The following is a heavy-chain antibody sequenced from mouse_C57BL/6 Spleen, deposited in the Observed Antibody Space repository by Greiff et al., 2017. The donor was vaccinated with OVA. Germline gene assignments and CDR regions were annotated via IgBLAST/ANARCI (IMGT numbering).Heavy chain of an antibody. J-gene: IGHJ2*01. CDR1: GYAFSSSW. CDR2: IYPGDGDT. Sequence: VQLVESGPELVKPGASVKISCKASGYAFSSSWMNWVKQRPGKGLEWIGRIYPGDGDTNYNGKFKGKATLTADKSSSTAYMQLSSLTSEDSAVYFCARAGGNYPVDYWGQGTTLTVSS. CDR3: ARAGGNYPVDY. D-gene: IGHD2-1*01. V-gene: IGHV1-82*01.